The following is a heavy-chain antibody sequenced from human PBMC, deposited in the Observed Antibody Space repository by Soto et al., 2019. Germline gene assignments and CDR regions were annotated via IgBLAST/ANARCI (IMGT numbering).Heavy chain of an antibody. J-gene: IGHJ4*02. V-gene: IGHV4-59*01. CDR2: IYYSGST. Sequence: SETLSLTCTVSGGSISSYYWSWIRQPPGKGLEWIGYIYYSGSTNYNPGLKSRVTISLDTSKNQFSLKLSSGTTADTAVYYCARAGRPLRAAGTPNYLIPFDYWGQGTLVTVSS. CDR3: ARAGRPLRAAGTPNYLIPFDY. D-gene: IGHD6-13*01. CDR1: GGSISSYY.